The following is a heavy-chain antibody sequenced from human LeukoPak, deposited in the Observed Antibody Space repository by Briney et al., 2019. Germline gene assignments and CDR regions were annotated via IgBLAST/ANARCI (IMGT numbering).Heavy chain of an antibody. CDR3: ATSNKDIVLMVYEDYYYYYGMDV. V-gene: IGHV3-33*01. CDR1: GFTFSSYG. CDR2: IWYDGSNK. J-gene: IGHJ6*02. D-gene: IGHD2-8*01. Sequence: GGSLRLSCAASGFTFSSYGMHWVRQAPGKGLEWVAVIWYDGSNKYYADSVKGRFTISRDNSKNTLYLQMNSLRAEDTAVYYCATSNKDIVLMVYEDYYYYYGMDVWGQGTTVTVSS.